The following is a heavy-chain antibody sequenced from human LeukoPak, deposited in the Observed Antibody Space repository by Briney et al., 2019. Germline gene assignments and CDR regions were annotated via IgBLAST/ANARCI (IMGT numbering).Heavy chain of an antibody. D-gene: IGHD3-9*01. CDR1: GGSISSYY. CDR2: IYYSGST. V-gene: IGHV4-59*01. J-gene: IGHJ4*02. Sequence: SETLSLTCTVSGGSISSYYWSWIRQPPGKGLEWIGYIYYSGSTNYNPSLKSRVTISVDTSRNQFSLKLSSVTAADTAVYYCARALPHYDILTGYYIGSGFDYWGQGTLVTVSS. CDR3: ARALPHYDILTGYYIGSGFDY.